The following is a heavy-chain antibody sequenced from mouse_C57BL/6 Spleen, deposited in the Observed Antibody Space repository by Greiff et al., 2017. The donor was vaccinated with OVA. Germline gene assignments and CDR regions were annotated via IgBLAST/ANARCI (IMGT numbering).Heavy chain of an antibody. CDR2: IWSGGST. Sequence: VKLMESGPGLVQPSQSLSITCTVSGFSLTSYGVHWVRQSPGKGLEWLGVIWSGGSTDYNAAFISRLSISKDNSKSQVFFKMNSLQADDTAIYYCAREGVTTVSYAMDYWGQGTSVTVSS. V-gene: IGHV2-2*01. CDR3: AREGVTTVSYAMDY. D-gene: IGHD1-1*01. CDR1: GFSLTSYG. J-gene: IGHJ4*01.